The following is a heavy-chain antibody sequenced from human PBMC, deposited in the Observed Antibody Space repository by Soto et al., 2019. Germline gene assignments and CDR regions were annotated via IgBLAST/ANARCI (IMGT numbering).Heavy chain of an antibody. CDR3: ARDYAFPGGFDY. CDR2: ISYSGSA. D-gene: IGHD3-3*01. V-gene: IGHV4-59*12. CDR1: GDSITSYY. Sequence: QMQLQESGPGLVKPSETLSLTCTVSGDSITSYYWSWIRQPPGKGLEWIGHISYSGSADYNPSLGSRVTMSVATSKNHFSLRLSSVTAADTAVYYCARDYAFPGGFDYWGQGTLVTVSS. J-gene: IGHJ4*02.